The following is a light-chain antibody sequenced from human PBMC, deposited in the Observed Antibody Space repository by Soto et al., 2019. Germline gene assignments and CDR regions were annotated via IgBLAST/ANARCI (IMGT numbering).Light chain of an antibody. CDR3: QQYYSPPYN. J-gene: IGKJ2*01. CDR1: HSVLSSFDNKTY. V-gene: IGKV4-1*01. Sequence: IVMTQSPDSLAVSLGEMATINCKSSHSVLSSFDNKTYLAWYQQKPGQPPNLLIDWASTRKSGVPDLFSGSGSGTDFTLTISILQADDVAVYYCQQYYSPPYNFGQGTRVAIK. CDR2: WAS.